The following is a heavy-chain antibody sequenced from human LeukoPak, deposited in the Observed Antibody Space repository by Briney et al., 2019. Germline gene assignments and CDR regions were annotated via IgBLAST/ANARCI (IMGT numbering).Heavy chain of an antibody. Sequence: SETLSLTCTVSGGSISSSSYYWGWIRQPPGKGLEWIGSIYYSGSTYYNPSLKSRVTISVDTSKNHFSLKLSSVTAADTAVYYCARAWGGSYGGNWFDPWGQGTLVTVSS. CDR3: ARAWGGSYGGNWFDP. D-gene: IGHD4-23*01. V-gene: IGHV4-39*07. J-gene: IGHJ5*02. CDR1: GGSISSSSYY. CDR2: IYYSGST.